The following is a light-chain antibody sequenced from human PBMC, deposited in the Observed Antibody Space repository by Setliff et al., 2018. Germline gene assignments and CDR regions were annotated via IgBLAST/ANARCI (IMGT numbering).Light chain of an antibody. CDR3: SSYTSSSTVV. J-gene: IGLJ2*01. Sequence: QSVLTQPASVSGSPGQSITISCTGTSSDVGGYNYVSWYQQHPDKAPKLMIYDVSKRPSGVSNRFSGSKSGNTASPTISGLQAEDEADYYCSSYTSSSTVVFGGGTKVTVL. V-gene: IGLV2-14*03. CDR1: SSDVGGYNY. CDR2: DVS.